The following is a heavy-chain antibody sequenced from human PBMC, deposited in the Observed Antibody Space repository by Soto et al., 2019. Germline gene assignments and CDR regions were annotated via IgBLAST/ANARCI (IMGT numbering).Heavy chain of an antibody. D-gene: IGHD3-10*01. CDR3: ASPSDGSGNFY. CDR2: VNAGNSNT. CDR1: GYTFSTYA. Sequence: QVQLVQSGAEVKKPGASVRVSCKASGYTFSTYALHWVRQAPGQRLEWMGWVNAGNSNTKYSQTFQGRVTFTSDTSASTPYMELSSLRAEDTAVFYCASPSDGSGNFYWGQGTLVTVSS. V-gene: IGHV1-3*01. J-gene: IGHJ4*02.